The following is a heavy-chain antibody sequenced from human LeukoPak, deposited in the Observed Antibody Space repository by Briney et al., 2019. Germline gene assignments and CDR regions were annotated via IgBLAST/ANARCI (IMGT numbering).Heavy chain of an antibody. CDR3: AKGGSPSCYSSSGY. D-gene: IGHD2-2*01. J-gene: IGHJ4*02. V-gene: IGHV3-23*01. CDR1: GFTFSTYA. Sequence: RGSLRLSCAASGFTFSTYAMSWVRQAPGKGLEWVSAICGSDGSRYYADSVKGRFTISRDNSKNTLYLQMNSLRGEDTAVYYCAKGGSPSCYSSSGYWGQGTLVTVSS. CDR2: ICGSDGSR.